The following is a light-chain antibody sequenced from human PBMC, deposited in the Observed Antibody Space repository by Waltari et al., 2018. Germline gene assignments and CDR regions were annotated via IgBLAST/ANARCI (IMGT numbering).Light chain of an antibody. Sequence: DIQLTQSPSFLSASVGDRVPIACRASQGISSHLAWYQQKPGNAPKLLIYPASTLQSGVPSRFGGSGSGTEFTLTISSLQPEDFATYYCQQVIFYPLTFGGGTKVEIK. J-gene: IGKJ4*01. CDR3: QQVIFYPLT. V-gene: IGKV1-9*01. CDR1: QGISSH. CDR2: PAS.